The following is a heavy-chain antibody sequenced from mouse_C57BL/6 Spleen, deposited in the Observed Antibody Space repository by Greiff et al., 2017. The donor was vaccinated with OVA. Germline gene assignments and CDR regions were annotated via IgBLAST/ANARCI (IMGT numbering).Heavy chain of an antibody. J-gene: IGHJ2*01. V-gene: IGHV1-50*01. CDR1: GYTFTSYW. Sequence: QVQLQQPGAELVKPGASVKLSCKASGYTFTSYWMQWVKQRPGQGLEWIGEIDPSDSYTNYNQKFKGKATLTVDTSSSTAYMQRSSLTSEDSAVYYCARRGDYDVGFDYWGQGTTLTVSS. CDR2: IDPSDSYT. CDR3: ARRGDYDVGFDY. D-gene: IGHD2-4*01.